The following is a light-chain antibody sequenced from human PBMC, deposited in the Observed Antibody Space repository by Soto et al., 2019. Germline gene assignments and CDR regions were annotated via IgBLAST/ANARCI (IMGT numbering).Light chain of an antibody. V-gene: IGLV3-21*04. J-gene: IGLJ1*01. Sequence: SYELTQPPSVSVALGKTATITCGGNNIGSKSAHWYQQKPGQAPVLVIYYDSDRPSGIPERFSGSNSGNTATLTISRVEAGDEADYYCHVWDSSSDHYVFGTGTKLTVL. CDR1: NIGSKS. CDR2: YDS. CDR3: HVWDSSSDHYV.